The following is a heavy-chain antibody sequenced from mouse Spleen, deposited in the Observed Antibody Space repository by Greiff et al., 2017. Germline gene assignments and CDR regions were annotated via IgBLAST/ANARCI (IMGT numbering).Heavy chain of an antibody. V-gene: IGHV5-17*01. CDR2: ISSGSSTI. Sequence: VQLKESGGGLVKPGGSLKLSCAASGFTFSDYGMHWVRQAPEKGLEWVAYISSGSSTIYYADTVKGRFTISRDNAKNTLFLQMTSLRSEDTAMYYCARSSGFYYAMDYWGQGTSVTVSS. CDR1: GFTFSDYG. J-gene: IGHJ4*01. CDR3: ARSSGFYYAMDY. D-gene: IGHD3-1*01.